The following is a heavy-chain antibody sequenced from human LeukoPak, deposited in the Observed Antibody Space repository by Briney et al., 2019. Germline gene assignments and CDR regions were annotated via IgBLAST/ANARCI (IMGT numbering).Heavy chain of an antibody. CDR3: ARSTSGSYYFDY. V-gene: IGHV3-33*01. J-gene: IGHJ4*02. D-gene: IGHD1-26*01. CDR1: GFTFSKYD. Sequence: GRSLRLSCAVSGFTFSKYDTHWVRRAPGKGLAWVADIWYDGSNKYYAESVKGLFTIYRDNSKNPQYLQMNSLSAEDKAVYYCARSTSGSYYFDYWGQGTLVTVSS. CDR2: IWYDGSNK.